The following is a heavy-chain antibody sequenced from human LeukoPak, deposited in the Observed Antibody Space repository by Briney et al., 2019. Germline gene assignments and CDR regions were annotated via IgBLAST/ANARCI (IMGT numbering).Heavy chain of an antibody. Sequence: PGGSLRLSCAASGFTFSSYAMYWVRQAPGKGLEWVSAISDSGGSTFYAASVKGRFTISRDNSKNTLHLLMNSLRAEDTAVYYCAKVRDSATVTGRFDNWGQGTMVTVSS. V-gene: IGHV3-23*01. CDR3: AKVRDSATVTGRFDN. CDR2: ISDSGGST. CDR1: GFTFSSYA. J-gene: IGHJ5*02. D-gene: IGHD4-17*01.